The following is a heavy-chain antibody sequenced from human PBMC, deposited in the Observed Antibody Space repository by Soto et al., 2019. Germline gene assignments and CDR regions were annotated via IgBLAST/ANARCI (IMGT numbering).Heavy chain of an antibody. CDR3: ARDYSSSSRVEWFDP. CDR1: GYTFTSYY. V-gene: IGHV1-46*01. CDR2: INPSGGST. Sequence: ASVKVSCKASGYTFTSYYMHWVRQAPGQGLEWMGIINPSGGSTSYAQKFQGRVTMTRDTSTSTVYMELSSLRSEDTAVYYCARDYSSSSRVEWFDPWGQGTLVTVPQ. J-gene: IGHJ5*02. D-gene: IGHD6-6*01.